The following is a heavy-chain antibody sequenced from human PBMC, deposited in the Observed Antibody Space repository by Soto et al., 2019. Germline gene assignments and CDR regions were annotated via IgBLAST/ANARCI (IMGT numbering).Heavy chain of an antibody. J-gene: IGHJ4*02. V-gene: IGHV3-74*01. Sequence: GGSLRLSCAASGFTFSSYWMHWVRQTAGKGLVWVSQINSDGSATRYADSVKGRFTISRDNAKNTVYMQMNSLRAEDTAVYYCATLNSFGSDYWGQGTLVTVSS. CDR1: GFTFSSYW. CDR2: INSDGSAT. D-gene: IGHD5-18*01. CDR3: ATLNSFGSDY.